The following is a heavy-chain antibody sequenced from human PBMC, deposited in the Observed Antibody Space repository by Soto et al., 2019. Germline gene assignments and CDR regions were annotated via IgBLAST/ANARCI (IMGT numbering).Heavy chain of an antibody. CDR3: AREMAPEDWYFDL. CDR1: GFTFSSYG. Sequence: QVQLVESGGGVVQPGRSLRLSCAASGFTFSSYGMHWVRQAPGKGLEWVAVIWYDGSNKYYADSVKGRFTISRDNSKNTLDLQMNSLRAEDTAVYYCAREMAPEDWYFDLWGRGTLVTVSS. D-gene: IGHD5-12*01. V-gene: IGHV3-33*01. CDR2: IWYDGSNK. J-gene: IGHJ2*01.